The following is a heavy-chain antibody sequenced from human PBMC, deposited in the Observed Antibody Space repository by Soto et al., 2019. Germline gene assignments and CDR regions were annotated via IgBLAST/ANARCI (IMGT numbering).Heavy chain of an antibody. CDR3: ARDVKLELRTMDY. J-gene: IGHJ4*02. Sequence: GGSLRLSCAASGFTFSSYWMSWVRQAPGKGLEWVANIKQDGSEKYYVDSVKGRFTISRDNAKNSLYLQMNSLRAEDTAVYYCARDVKLELRTMDYWGQGTLVTVSS. D-gene: IGHD1-7*01. CDR1: GFTFSSYW. V-gene: IGHV3-7*01. CDR2: IKQDGSEK.